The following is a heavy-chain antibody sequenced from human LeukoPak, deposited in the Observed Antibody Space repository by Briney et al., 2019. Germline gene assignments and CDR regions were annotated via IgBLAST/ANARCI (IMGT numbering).Heavy chain of an antibody. D-gene: IGHD5-18*01. Sequence: SETLSLTCTVSGGSISSYYWSWIRQPAGKGLEWIGRIYTSGSTNYNPSLKSRVTMSVDASKNQFSLKLSSVTAADTAVYYCARAGYSYGYDYYYYMDVWAKGPRSPSP. CDR2: IYTSGST. CDR3: ARAGYSYGYDYYYYMDV. V-gene: IGHV4-4*07. J-gene: IGHJ6*03. CDR1: GGSISSYY.